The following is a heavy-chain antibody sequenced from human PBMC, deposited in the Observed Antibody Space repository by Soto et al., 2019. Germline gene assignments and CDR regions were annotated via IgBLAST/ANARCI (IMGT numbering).Heavy chain of an antibody. CDR1: GGTFSSYA. CDR2: IIRIFHTA. CDR3: VHRRDGYNSAFFDY. V-gene: IGHV1-69*13. D-gene: IGHD5-12*01. Sequence: SVKVSCKASGGTFSSYAFSWVRQAPGLGLEWMGGIIRIFHTATYAQKFQGRVTITADESTSTAYMELISLTSDDTAVYYCVHRRDGYNSAFFDYWGQGTLVTVSS. J-gene: IGHJ4*02.